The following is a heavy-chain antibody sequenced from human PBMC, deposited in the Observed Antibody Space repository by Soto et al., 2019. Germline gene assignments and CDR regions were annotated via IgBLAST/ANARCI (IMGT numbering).Heavy chain of an antibody. CDR2: IKSKTDGGTT. Sequence: EVQLVESGGGLVKPGGSLRLSCAASGFTVSNAWMNWVRQAPGKGLEWVGRIKSKTDGGTTIYAAPVKGRFTISTDDSKNTLYLQMKSLKTEDTAVYYCTTVPNWIYSRHYNDMDVWGQGTTVTVSS. V-gene: IGHV3-15*01. J-gene: IGHJ6*02. CDR3: TTVPNWIYSRHYNDMDV. D-gene: IGHD1-7*01. CDR1: GFTVSNAW.